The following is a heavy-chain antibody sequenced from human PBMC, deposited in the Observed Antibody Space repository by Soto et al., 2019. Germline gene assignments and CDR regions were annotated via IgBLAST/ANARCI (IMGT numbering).Heavy chain of an antibody. Sequence: GGSLRLSCAASGFTFSSYAMSWVRQAPGKGLEWVSAISGSGGSTYYADSVKGRFTISRDNSKNTLYLQMNSLRAEDTAVYYCAKALGCGGDCYYFDYWGQGTLVTVSS. CDR2: ISGSGGST. J-gene: IGHJ4*02. D-gene: IGHD2-21*02. CDR3: AKALGCGGDCYYFDY. CDR1: GFTFSSYA. V-gene: IGHV3-23*01.